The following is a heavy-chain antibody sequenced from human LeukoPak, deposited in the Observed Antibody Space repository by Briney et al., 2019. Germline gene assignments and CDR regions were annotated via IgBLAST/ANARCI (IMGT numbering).Heavy chain of an antibody. V-gene: IGHV1-2*02. Sequence: ASVKVSCKASGYTFTGYYMHWVRQAPGQGVEWMGWINPNSGGTNYAQKFQGRVTMTRDTSISTAYMELSRLRSDDTAVYYCARDDSGYDGSVAFDIWGQGTMVTVSS. D-gene: IGHD5-12*01. J-gene: IGHJ3*02. CDR2: INPNSGGT. CDR3: ARDDSGYDGSVAFDI. CDR1: GYTFTGYY.